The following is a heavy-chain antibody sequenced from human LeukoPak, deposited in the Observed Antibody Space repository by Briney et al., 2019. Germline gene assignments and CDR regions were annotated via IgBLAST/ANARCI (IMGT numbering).Heavy chain of an antibody. CDR2: ISSSSSYI. V-gene: IGHV3-21*01. Sequence: KTGGSLRLSCAASGFTFSSYSMNWVRQAPGKGLEWVSSISSSSSYIYYADSVKGRFTISRDNAKNSLYLQMNSLRAEDTAVYYCARDHDSSGYANAEFDYWGQGTLVTVSS. J-gene: IGHJ4*02. D-gene: IGHD3-22*01. CDR1: GFTFSSYS. CDR3: ARDHDSSGYANAEFDY.